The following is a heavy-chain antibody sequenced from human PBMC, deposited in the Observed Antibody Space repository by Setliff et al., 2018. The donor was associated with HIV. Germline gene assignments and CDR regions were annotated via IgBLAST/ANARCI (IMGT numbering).Heavy chain of an antibody. J-gene: IGHJ4*02. CDR1: GGSISSGSYY. CDR3: ARKGNWNYPYDY. Sequence: TLSLTCTVSGGSISSGSYYWSWIRQPAGKGLEWMGYIYSGGSTNYNPSLKSRVTISEDTSKNQLSLKLSSVTAADTAVYYCARKGNWNYPYDYWGQGTLVTVSS. CDR2: IYSGGST. D-gene: IGHD1-7*01. V-gene: IGHV4-61*09.